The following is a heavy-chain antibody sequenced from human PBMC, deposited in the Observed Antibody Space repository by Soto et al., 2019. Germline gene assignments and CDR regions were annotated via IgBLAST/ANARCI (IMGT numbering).Heavy chain of an antibody. CDR1: GFTFSSYS. Sequence: EVQLVESGGGLVKPGGSLRLSCAASGFTFSSYSMNWVRQAPGKGLEWVSSISSSSSYIYYADSVQGRFTISRDNAKNSLYLQMNSLRAEDTAVYYCARSGPVYSSGWYGGNGFDPWGQGTLVTVSS. J-gene: IGHJ5*02. CDR2: ISSSSSYI. V-gene: IGHV3-21*01. D-gene: IGHD6-19*01. CDR3: ARSGPVYSSGWYGGNGFDP.